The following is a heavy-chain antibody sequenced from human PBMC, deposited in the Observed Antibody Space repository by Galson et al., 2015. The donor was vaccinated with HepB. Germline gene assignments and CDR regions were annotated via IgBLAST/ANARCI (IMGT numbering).Heavy chain of an antibody. V-gene: IGHV6-1*01. CDR1: GDSVSSNSAA. J-gene: IGHJ3*02. CDR2: TYYRSKWYY. CDR3: ARDQGAFNI. Sequence: CAISGDSVSSNSAAWTWIRQSPSRGLEWLGRTYYRSKWYYDYGVSVKSRITINPDTSKNQFSLHLNSVTPEDTAVYYCARDQGAFNIWGQGTTVTVS.